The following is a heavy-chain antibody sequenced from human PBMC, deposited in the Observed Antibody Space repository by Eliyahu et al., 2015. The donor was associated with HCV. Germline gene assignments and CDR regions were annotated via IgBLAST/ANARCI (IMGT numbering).Heavy chain of an antibody. J-gene: IGHJ6*02. Sequence: QVQLVQSGAEVKEPGASVKVSCKASGYTPAGYAYHWGPPGPGQRLEWLGWIHASDDNGGHSQDFQGRVTITRDTSASTAYMELRSLRLEDTGVYYCGRGVHYGMDVWGHGTTVIVSS. CDR1: GYTPAGYA. CDR2: IHASDDNG. CDR3: GRGVHYGMDV. D-gene: IGHD6-6*01. V-gene: IGHV1-3*01.